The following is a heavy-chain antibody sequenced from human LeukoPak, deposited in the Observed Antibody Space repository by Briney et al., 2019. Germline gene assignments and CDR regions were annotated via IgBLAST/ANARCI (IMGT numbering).Heavy chain of an antibody. CDR1: GGSISSGSYY. Sequence: SQTLSLTCTVSGGSISSGSYYWSRIRQPAGKGLEWIGRIYTSGSTNYNPSLKSRVTISVDTSKNQFSLKLSSVTAADTAVYYCARELSMTGTFDYWGQGTLVTVSS. J-gene: IGHJ4*02. V-gene: IGHV4-61*02. CDR2: IYTSGST. D-gene: IGHD2/OR15-2a*01. CDR3: ARELSMTGTFDY.